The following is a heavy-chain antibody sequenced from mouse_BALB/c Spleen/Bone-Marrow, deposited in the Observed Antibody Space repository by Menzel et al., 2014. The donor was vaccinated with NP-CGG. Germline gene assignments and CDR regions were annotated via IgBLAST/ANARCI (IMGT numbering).Heavy chain of an antibody. CDR2: INPSXGYS. CDR3: ASTSYGNYYFDX. J-gene: IGHJ2*01. CDR1: GXYXTXXX. V-gene: IGHV1-7*01. Sequence: VQLQQSGAEXAKPGASVKMSCXASGXYXTXXXMHWVXXXXGXXLXWIGYINPSXGYSESXQKFXXXXTFTVDXXXXXXYXELSSLTSEDSAVYYCASTSYGNYYFDXXXQGTTLTVSS. D-gene: IGHD2-10*02.